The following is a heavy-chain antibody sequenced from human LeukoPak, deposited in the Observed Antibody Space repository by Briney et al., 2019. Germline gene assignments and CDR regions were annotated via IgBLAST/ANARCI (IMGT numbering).Heavy chain of an antibody. Sequence: GGSLRLSCAASGFTFSSHAMSWVRQAPGMGLEWVAAISRSGTNTYYVDSVKGRFTISRDSSKNTLHLQMDSLRAEDTAVYYCAKDWPVSGDHYSPFDYWGQGTLVTISS. CDR3: AKDWPVSGDHYSPFDY. CDR1: GFTFSSHA. V-gene: IGHV3-23*01. CDR2: ISRSGTNT. J-gene: IGHJ4*02. D-gene: IGHD4-11*01.